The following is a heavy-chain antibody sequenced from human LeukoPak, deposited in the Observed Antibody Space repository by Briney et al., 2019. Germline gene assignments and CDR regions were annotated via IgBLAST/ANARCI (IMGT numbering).Heavy chain of an antibody. J-gene: IGHJ3*02. V-gene: IGHV1-2*02. CDR2: INPNSGGT. CDR1: GYTFTGSY. D-gene: IGHD4-23*01. Sequence: ASVKVSCKASGYTFTGSYMPWVRQAPGQGLEWMGWINPNSGGTNYAQKFQGRVTMTRDTSISTAYMELSRLRSDDTAVYYCAMDYGSIRCAFDIWGQGTMVTVSS. CDR3: AMDYGSIRCAFDI.